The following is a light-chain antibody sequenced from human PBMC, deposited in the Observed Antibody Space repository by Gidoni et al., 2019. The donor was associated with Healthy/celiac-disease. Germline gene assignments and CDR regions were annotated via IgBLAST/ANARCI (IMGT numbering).Light chain of an antibody. CDR2: GNS. CDR1: SSNIGAGYD. J-gene: IGLJ1*01. V-gene: IGLV1-40*01. CDR3: QSYDSSLPYV. Sequence: QSVLTQPPSVSVAPGQRVTISCTGSSSNIGAGYDVHWYQQLPGTAPKLLIYGNSNRPSGVPDRFSGSKSGTSASLAITGLQADDEADYYCQSYDSSLPYVFGTGTKVTVL.